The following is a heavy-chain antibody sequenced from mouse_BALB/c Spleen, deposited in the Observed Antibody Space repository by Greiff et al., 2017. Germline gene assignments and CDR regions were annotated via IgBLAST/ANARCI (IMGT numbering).Heavy chain of an antibody. V-gene: IGHV5-6-5*01. CDR1: GFTFSSYA. Sequence: EVKLVESGGGLVKPGGSLKLSCAASGFTFSSYAMSWVRQTPEKRLEWVASISSGGSTYYPDSVKGRFTISRDNARNILYLQMSSLRSEDTAMYYCARGEITTVVATRAFDYWGQGTTLTVSS. CDR2: ISSGGST. CDR3: ARGEITTVVATRAFDY. J-gene: IGHJ2*01. D-gene: IGHD1-1*01.